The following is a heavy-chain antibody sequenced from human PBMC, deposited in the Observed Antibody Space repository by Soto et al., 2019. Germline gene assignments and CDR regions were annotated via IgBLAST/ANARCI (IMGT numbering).Heavy chain of an antibody. Sequence: SETLSLTCTVSGDSLSTHYWSWIRQPAGERLEWIGRIHDTGRTNYNPSLKSRVTMSVDTSKNQFSLRVNSVTAADTAVYYCARESVSGTYRFDSWGQGTLVTVSS. D-gene: IGHD3-16*02. CDR2: IHDTGRT. CDR3: ARESVSGTYRFDS. J-gene: IGHJ4*02. V-gene: IGHV4-4*07. CDR1: GDSLSTHY.